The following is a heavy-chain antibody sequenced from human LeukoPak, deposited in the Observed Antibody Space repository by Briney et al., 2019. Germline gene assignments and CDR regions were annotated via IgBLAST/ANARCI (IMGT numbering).Heavy chain of an antibody. Sequence: GESLKISCKCSGYSFTSYWIAWVRQMPGEGLEWMGIIYPADSHPRYSPSFQGQVSISVDKSISTAYLQWSSLKASDTAMYYCTRGYYYFDYWGQGTLVTISS. D-gene: IGHD3-22*01. CDR2: IYPADSHP. V-gene: IGHV5-51*01. J-gene: IGHJ4*02. CDR1: GYSFTSYW. CDR3: TRGYYYFDY.